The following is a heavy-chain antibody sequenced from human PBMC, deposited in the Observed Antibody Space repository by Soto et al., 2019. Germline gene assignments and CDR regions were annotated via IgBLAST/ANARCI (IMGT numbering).Heavy chain of an antibody. D-gene: IGHD6-19*01. CDR3: ARETVAGTDNWFDP. V-gene: IGHV4-4*07. J-gene: IGHJ5*02. Sequence: SETLSLTCTVCGGSISTYYWNWIRQPAGKRLEWLGRIYTSGYTKYNPSLKSRVTMSLDTSKRQFSLKLSSVTAADTAVYYCARETVAGTDNWFDPWGQGILVTVSS. CDR2: IYTSGYT. CDR1: GGSISTYY.